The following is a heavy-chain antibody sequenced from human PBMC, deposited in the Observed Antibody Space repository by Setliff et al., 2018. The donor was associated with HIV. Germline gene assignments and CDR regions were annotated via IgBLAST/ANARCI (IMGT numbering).Heavy chain of an antibody. V-gene: IGHV4-39*07. J-gene: IGHJ4*02. D-gene: IGHD5-12*01. CDR1: GDSINSRPYY. Sequence: SETLSLTCSVSGDSINSRPYYYGWLRQPPGKGLEWIGNVFYSGSTYYNPSLESRVTISIDTSKNQFSLRLTSVTAADTAVYYCAKSPGFSGYGGSGWGQGTLVTVSS. CDR2: VFYSGST. CDR3: AKSPGFSGYGGSG.